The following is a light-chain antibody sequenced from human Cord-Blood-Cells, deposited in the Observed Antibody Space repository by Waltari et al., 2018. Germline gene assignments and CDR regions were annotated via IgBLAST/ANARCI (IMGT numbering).Light chain of an antibody. CDR2: EGS. CDR1: SSDVGSYNL. V-gene: IGLV2-23*01. CDR3: CSYVGSWV. Sequence: QSALTQPASVSGSPGQSITISCTGTSSDVGSYNLVSWYQQHPGKAPKLMIYEGSKRPSGVSKRFSGSKSGNTASLTISGLQAEDEADYYCCSYVGSWVFGGGTKLTVL. J-gene: IGLJ3*02.